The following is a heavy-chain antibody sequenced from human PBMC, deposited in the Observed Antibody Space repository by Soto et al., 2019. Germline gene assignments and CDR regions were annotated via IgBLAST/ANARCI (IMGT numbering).Heavy chain of an antibody. CDR3: ARAGGGVYGDYVFDYYYGMDV. Sequence: PSETLSLTCAVSGGSISSGGYPWSWIRQPPGKGLEWIGYIYHSGSTYYNPSLKSRVTISVDTSKNQFSLKLTSVTAADTAVYYCARAGGGVYGDYVFDYYYGMDVWGQGTTVTVSS. J-gene: IGHJ6*02. V-gene: IGHV4-30-2*01. CDR1: GGSISSGGYP. CDR2: IYHSGST. D-gene: IGHD4-17*01.